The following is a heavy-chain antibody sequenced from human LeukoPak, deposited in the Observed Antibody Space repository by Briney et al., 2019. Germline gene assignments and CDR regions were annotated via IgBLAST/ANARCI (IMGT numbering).Heavy chain of an antibody. CDR2: IYYSGST. Sequence: SETLSLTCTVSGGSSSSYYWSWIRQPPGKGLEWIGYIYYSGSTNYNPSLKSRVTISVNTSKNQFSLKLSSVTAADTAVYFCAREGTHGAFDIWGQGTMVTVSS. CDR1: GGSSSSYY. J-gene: IGHJ3*02. D-gene: IGHD1-14*01. V-gene: IGHV4-59*01. CDR3: AREGTHGAFDI.